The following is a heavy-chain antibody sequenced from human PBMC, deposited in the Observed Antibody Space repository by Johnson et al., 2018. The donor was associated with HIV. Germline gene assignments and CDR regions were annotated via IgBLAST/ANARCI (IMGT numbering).Heavy chain of an antibody. CDR3: APPWRSCRGAGFDI. J-gene: IGHJ3*02. Sequence: VQLVESGGGLVKPGGSLRLSCAASGFTFINAWMSWVRQAPGKGLEWVSAINWNGGSTYYPGSVKGRFTISRANAKNSLYLQMNSLRAGDTAVYYCAPPWRSCRGAGFDIWGPGTMVTVSS. V-gene: IGHV3-13*01. CDR1: GFTFINAW. CDR2: INWNGGST. D-gene: IGHD2-2*01.